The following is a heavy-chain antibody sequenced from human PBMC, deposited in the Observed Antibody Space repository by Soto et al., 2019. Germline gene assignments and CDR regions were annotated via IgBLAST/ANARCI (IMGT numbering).Heavy chain of an antibody. D-gene: IGHD2-2*03. CDR1: GYTFTSYA. V-gene: IGHV1-3*01. CDR3: ARDPGYCSSTSCYAMGGFDY. CDR2: INAGNGNT. J-gene: IGHJ4*02. Sequence: ASVKVSCKASGYTFTSYAMHWVRQAPGQRLEWMGWINAGNGNTKYSQKFQGRVTITRDTSASTAYMELSSLRSEDTAVYYCARDPGYCSSTSCYAMGGFDYWGQGTLVTVSS.